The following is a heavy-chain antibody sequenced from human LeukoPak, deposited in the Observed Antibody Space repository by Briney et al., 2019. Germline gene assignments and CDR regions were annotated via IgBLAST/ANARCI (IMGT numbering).Heavy chain of an antibody. J-gene: IGHJ4*02. Sequence: SETLSLTCAVYGGSFSGYYWSWIRQPPGKGLEWIGEINHSGSTNYNPSLKSRVTISVDTSKNQFSLKLSSVTAADTAVYYCARHVSHYDFWLDYWGQGTLVTVSS. CDR1: GGSFSGYY. D-gene: IGHD3-3*01. CDR3: ARHVSHYDFWLDY. CDR2: INHSGST. V-gene: IGHV4-34*01.